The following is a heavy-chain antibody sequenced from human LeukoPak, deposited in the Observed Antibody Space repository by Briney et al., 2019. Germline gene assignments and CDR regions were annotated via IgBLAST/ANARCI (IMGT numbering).Heavy chain of an antibody. J-gene: IGHJ4*02. Sequence: SETLSLTCAVSGGSISSHYRSWIRQPPGKGLAWIGFIYYSGTTKYNPSLKSRVTISADTSKNQFSLKLSSVTAADTAVYYCARQADDSSSSLVYFDYWGQGTLVTVSS. CDR2: IYYSGTT. D-gene: IGHD6-6*01. CDR1: GGSISSHY. V-gene: IGHV4-59*08. CDR3: ARQADDSSSSLVYFDY.